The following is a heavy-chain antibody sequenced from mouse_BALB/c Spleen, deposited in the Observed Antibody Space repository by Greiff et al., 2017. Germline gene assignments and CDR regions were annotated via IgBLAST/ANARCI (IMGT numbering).Heavy chain of an antibody. CDR2: IDPANGNT. D-gene: IGHD1-1*01. CDR1: GFNIKDTY. Sequence: EVQLVESGAELVRPGALVKLSCKASGFNIKDTYMHWVKQRPEQGLEWIGRIDPANGNTKYDPKFQGKATITADTSSNTAYLQLSSLTSEDTAVYYCAYYYGSSYGFAYWGQGTLVTVSA. J-gene: IGHJ3*01. CDR3: AYYYGSSYGFAY. V-gene: IGHV14-3*02.